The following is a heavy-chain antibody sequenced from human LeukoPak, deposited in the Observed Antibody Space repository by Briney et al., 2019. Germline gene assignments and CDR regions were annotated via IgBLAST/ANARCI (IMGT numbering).Heavy chain of an antibody. J-gene: IGHJ4*02. CDR3: ARFIAATGRDY. Sequence: GGSLRLSCAASGFTFSSYNMNWVRQAPGKGLEWVSYISSSGSTIYYADSVKGRFTISRDNAKNSLYLQMNSLRAEDTAVYYCARFIAATGRDYWGQGTLVTVSS. D-gene: IGHD6-13*01. V-gene: IGHV3-48*04. CDR2: ISSSGSTI. CDR1: GFTFSSYN.